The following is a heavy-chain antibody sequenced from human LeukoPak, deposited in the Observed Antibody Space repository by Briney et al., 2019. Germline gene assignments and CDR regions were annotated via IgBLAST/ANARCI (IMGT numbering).Heavy chain of an antibody. Sequence: ASVTVSCKAPGYTFTGYYMQWVRQAPGPGLEWMGRINPNSGGTNYAQKFQGRVTMNRDTSISTAYMELSRLRSDDTAVYYCASWYYYGSVGFDYWGQGTLVTVSS. J-gene: IGHJ4*02. V-gene: IGHV1-2*06. CDR3: ASWYYYGSVGFDY. CDR2: INPNSGGT. D-gene: IGHD3-10*01. CDR1: GYTFTGYY.